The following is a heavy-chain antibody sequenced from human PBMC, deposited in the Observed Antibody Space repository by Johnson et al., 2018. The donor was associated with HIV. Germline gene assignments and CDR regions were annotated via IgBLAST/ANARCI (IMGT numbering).Heavy chain of an antibody. D-gene: IGHD1-26*01. CDR1: GFIFSRSW. V-gene: IGHV3-48*04. J-gene: IGHJ3*02. Sequence: MLLVESGGGLVKPGGSLRLSCAASGFIFSRSWMHWVRQVPGKGLEWVSYISSSGSTIYYADSVKGRFTISRDNAKNSLYLQMNSLRAEDTAVYYCARSIVGAIVDAFDMWGQATMVTVSS. CDR3: ARSIVGAIVDAFDM. CDR2: ISSSGSTI.